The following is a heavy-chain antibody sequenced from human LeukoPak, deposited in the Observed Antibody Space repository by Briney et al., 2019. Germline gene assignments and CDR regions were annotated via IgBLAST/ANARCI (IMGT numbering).Heavy chain of an antibody. Sequence: SETLSLTCAVYGGSFSGYYWSWIRQPPGKGLEWIGEINHSGSTNYNPSLKGRVTISVDTSKNQFSLKLSSVTAADTAVYYCAFEVDTAIGYWGQGTLVTVSS. D-gene: IGHD5-18*01. CDR2: INHSGST. V-gene: IGHV4-34*01. J-gene: IGHJ4*02. CDR1: GGSFSGYY. CDR3: AFEVDTAIGY.